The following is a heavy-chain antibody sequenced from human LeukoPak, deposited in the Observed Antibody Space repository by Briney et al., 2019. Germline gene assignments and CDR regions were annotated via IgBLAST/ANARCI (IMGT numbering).Heavy chain of an antibody. Sequence: EASVKVSCKASGYTFTSYYMHWVRQAPGQGLEWMGIINPSGGSTSYAQKFQGRVTMTRDTSTSTVYMELSSLRSEDTAVYYCARSFGNSWYFHYYYGMDVWGQGTTVTVSS. D-gene: IGHD6-13*01. CDR3: ARSFGNSWYFHYYYGMDV. V-gene: IGHV1-46*01. J-gene: IGHJ6*02. CDR2: INPSGGST. CDR1: GYTFTSYY.